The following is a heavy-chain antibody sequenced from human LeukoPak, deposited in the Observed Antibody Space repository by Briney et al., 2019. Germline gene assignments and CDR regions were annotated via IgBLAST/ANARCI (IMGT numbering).Heavy chain of an antibody. D-gene: IGHD1-7*01. J-gene: IGHJ4*02. CDR2: INPDASDK. CDR3: ARHSDWSYDY. CDR1: GLTFSNNW. V-gene: IGHV3-7*01. Sequence: GGSLRLSCAASGLTFSNNWMTWVRQAPGKGLEWLANINPDASDKYYVDSMKGRFAISRDNAKNSLYLQIDGLRDDDTAVYYCARHSDWSYDYWGQGTLVIVSS.